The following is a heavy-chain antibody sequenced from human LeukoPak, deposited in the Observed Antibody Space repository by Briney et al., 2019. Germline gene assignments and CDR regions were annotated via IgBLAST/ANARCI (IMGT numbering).Heavy chain of an antibody. CDR1: GFTFSSYS. CDR2: ITTSSTYT. J-gene: IGHJ6*03. D-gene: IGHD1-26*01. CDR3: ARDPYSGTYGNTYYYYMDV. Sequence: GGSLRLSCAASGFTFSSYSMNWVRQAPGKGLEWISSITTSSTYTFYADSVKGRFTISRDNARNSLYLQMNSLRVEDTAVYYCARDPYSGTYGNTYYYYMDVWGKGTTVTISS. V-gene: IGHV3-21*01.